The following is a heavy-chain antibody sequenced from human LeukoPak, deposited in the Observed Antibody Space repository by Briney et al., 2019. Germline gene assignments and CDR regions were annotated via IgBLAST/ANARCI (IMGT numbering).Heavy chain of an antibody. J-gene: IGHJ6*02. Sequence: GGSLRLSCAASGFTFSSYGMHWVRQAPGKGLEWVAFIRYDGSNKYYADSVKGQFTISRDNSKNTLYLQMNSLRAEDTAVYYCAKEFRFGELFPLQYYYYGMDVWGQGTTVTVSS. V-gene: IGHV3-30*02. CDR1: GFTFSSYG. CDR3: AKEFRFGELFPLQYYYYGMDV. D-gene: IGHD3-10*01. CDR2: IRYDGSNK.